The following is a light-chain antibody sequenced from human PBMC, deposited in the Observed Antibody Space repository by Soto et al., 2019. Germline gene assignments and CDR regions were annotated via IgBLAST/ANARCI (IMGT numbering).Light chain of an antibody. J-gene: IGKJ1*01. CDR2: YAS. CDR1: ENIITW. Sequence: DIQMTQSPSTLSASVGGTVTITCRASENIITWLASYQQRPGRAPKLLIFYASTLQSGGPSRISGSGSGTEFTLIISSLQPDDFATYYCQQYHSYSRWTFGQGTKVDIK. V-gene: IGKV1-5*01. CDR3: QQYHSYSRWT.